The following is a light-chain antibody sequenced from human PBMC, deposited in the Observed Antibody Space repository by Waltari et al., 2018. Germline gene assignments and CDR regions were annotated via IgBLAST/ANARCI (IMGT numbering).Light chain of an antibody. V-gene: IGKV3-11*01. CDR1: QSIKNF. CDR3: QQRSNWPPT. J-gene: IGKJ3*01. Sequence: EIVLAQSPVTLSLSPGESATLSCRASQSIKNFLAWYQQKPGQAPSLLIFDAANRATGIPARFSGGGSGTDFTLTIDSLEPEDFGFYYCQQRSNWPPTFGPGTKVDIK. CDR2: DAA.